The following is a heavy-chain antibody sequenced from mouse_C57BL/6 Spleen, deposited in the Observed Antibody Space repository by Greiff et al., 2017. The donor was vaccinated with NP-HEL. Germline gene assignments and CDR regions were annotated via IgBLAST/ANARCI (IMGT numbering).Heavy chain of an antibody. J-gene: IGHJ3*01. Sequence: QVQLQQSGAELMKPGASVKLSCKATGYTFTGYWIEWVKQRPGHGLEWIGEILPGSGSTNYNEKFKGKATFTADTSSNTAYMQLSSLTTEDSAIYYCASPYGNYNWFAYWGQGTLVTVSA. D-gene: IGHD2-1*01. CDR1: GYTFTGYW. CDR2: ILPGSGST. V-gene: IGHV1-9*01. CDR3: ASPYGNYNWFAY.